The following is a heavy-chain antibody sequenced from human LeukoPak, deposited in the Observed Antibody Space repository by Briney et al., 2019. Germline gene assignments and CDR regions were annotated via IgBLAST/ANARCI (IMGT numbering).Heavy chain of an antibody. J-gene: IGHJ4*02. CDR2: IYYSGST. Sequence: SETLSLTCTVSGGSINNYYWTWVRQPPGQGPEWIGYIYYSGSTNYNPSLNSRVTMSVDTSKNQFSLNLSSVTAADTAVYYCATTSGTVGRDYWGQGILVTVSS. CDR1: GGSINNYY. D-gene: IGHD4-11*01. CDR3: ATTSGTVGRDY. V-gene: IGHV4-59*01.